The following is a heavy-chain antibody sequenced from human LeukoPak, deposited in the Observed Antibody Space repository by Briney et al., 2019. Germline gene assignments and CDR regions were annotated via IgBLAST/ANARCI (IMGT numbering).Heavy chain of an antibody. CDR3: ASDVSRYYDILTGYKGAFDI. V-gene: IGHV4-59*01. CDR2: IYYSGST. D-gene: IGHD3-9*01. Sequence: SETLSLTCTVSGGSISSYYWSWIPQPPGKGLEWIGYIYYSGSTNYNPSLKSRVTISVDTSKNQFSLKLSSVTAADTAVYYRASDVSRYYDILTGYKGAFDIWGQGTMVTVSS. J-gene: IGHJ3*02. CDR1: GGSISSYY.